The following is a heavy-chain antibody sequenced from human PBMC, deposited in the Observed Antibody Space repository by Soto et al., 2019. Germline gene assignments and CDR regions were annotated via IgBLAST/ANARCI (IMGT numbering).Heavy chain of an antibody. V-gene: IGHV1-69*01. CDR2: IIPIFGTA. Sequence: QVQLVQSGAEVKKPGSSVKVSCKAPGGTFSSYAISWVRQAPGQGLEWMGGIIPIFGTAKYAQKFQGRVTITADESTSTGYMELSSLRAEDTAVYYCARSQGGSSSLDIYYYYYYGMDVGGQGTTFTVSS. CDR1: GGTFSSYA. D-gene: IGHD2-15*01. J-gene: IGHJ6*02. CDR3: ARSQGGSSSLDIYYYYYYGMDV.